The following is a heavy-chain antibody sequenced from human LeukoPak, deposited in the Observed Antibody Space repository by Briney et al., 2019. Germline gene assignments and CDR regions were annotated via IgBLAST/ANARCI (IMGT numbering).Heavy chain of an antibody. V-gene: IGHV3-21*01. CDR1: GFTFSSYL. CDR3: ARAPGGLDNFDY. CDR2: ISSSSSYI. J-gene: IGHJ4*02. D-gene: IGHD3-16*01. Sequence: GGSLRLSCAASGFTFSSYLMNWVRQAPGKGLEWVSSISSSSSYIYYADSVKGRFTISRDNAKNSLYLQMNSLRAEDTAVYYCARAPGGLDNFDYWGQGTPVTVSS.